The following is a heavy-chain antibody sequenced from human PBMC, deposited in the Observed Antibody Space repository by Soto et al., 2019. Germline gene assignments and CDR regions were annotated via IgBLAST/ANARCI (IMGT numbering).Heavy chain of an antibody. V-gene: IGHV3-33*01. CDR2: IWYDGSNK. CDR3: ARDPSYCSSGSCLPFDY. J-gene: IGHJ4*02. CDR1: GFTFSSYG. Sequence: QVQLVESGGGVVQPGRSLRLSCAASGFTFSSYGMHWVRQAPGKGLEWVAVIWYDGSNKYYADSVKGRFTISRDNSQNTLYLQMNSLRAEDTAVYYCARDPSYCSSGSCLPFDYWGQGTLVTVSS. D-gene: IGHD2-15*01.